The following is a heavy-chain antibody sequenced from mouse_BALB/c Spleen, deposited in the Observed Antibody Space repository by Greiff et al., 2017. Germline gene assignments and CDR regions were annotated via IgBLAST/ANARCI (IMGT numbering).Heavy chain of an antibody. J-gene: IGHJ4*01. CDR3: ARPYGNPVYYYAMDY. Sequence: VMLVESGPGLVQPSQSLSITCTVSGFSLTSYGVHWVRQSPGKGLEWLGVIWSGGSTDYNAAFISRLSISKDNSKSQVFFKMNSLQANDTAIYYCARPYGNPVYYYAMDYWGQGTSVTVSS. D-gene: IGHD2-1*01. CDR1: GFSLTSYG. V-gene: IGHV2-2*02. CDR2: IWSGGST.